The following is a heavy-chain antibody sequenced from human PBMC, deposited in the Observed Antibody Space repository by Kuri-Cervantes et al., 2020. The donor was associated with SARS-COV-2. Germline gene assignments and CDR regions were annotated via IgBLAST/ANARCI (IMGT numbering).Heavy chain of an antibody. Sequence: GGSLRLSCAASGFTFSSSSINWVRQAPGKGLEWVSYISSGSNSIYYADSVEGRFTISRDNSKNSLYLQMNSLRVEDTAVYYCARERGVIPAGLGWFDPWGQGTLVTVSS. V-gene: IGHV3-48*01. D-gene: IGHD2-2*01. CDR1: GFTFSSSS. CDR3: ARERGVIPAGLGWFDP. CDR2: ISSGSNSI. J-gene: IGHJ5*02.